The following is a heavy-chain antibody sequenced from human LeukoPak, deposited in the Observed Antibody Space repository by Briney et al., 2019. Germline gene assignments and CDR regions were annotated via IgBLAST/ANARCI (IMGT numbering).Heavy chain of an antibody. V-gene: IGHV3-53*04. D-gene: IGHD3-10*01. CDR1: GFTVSSNY. CDR2: IYSGGST. CDR3: ARVFGDYGSGSYYIDH. Sequence: GGSLRLSCAASGFTVSSNYMSWVRQAPGKGLEWVSVIYSGGSTYYADSVKGRFTISRHNSKNTLYLQMNSLRAEDTAVYYCARVFGDYGSGSYYIDHWGQGTLVTVSS. J-gene: IGHJ5*02.